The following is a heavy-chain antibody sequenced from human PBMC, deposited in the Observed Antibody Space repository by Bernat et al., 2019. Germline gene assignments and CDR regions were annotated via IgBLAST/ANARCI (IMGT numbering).Heavy chain of an antibody. D-gene: IGHD4-17*01. J-gene: IGHJ6*02. V-gene: IGHV3-33*01. CDR1: KFTFSSYG. CDR3: ARVSLYGAPASGMGV. CDR2: IWYDGSNE. Sequence: QVQVVESGGGVVQPGRSLRLSCEASKFTFSSYGMHWVRQAPGKGLEWVAVIWYDGSNENYADSVKGRFTISRDNSKNTLYLQMNSLRAEDTAVYYCARVSLYGAPASGMGVWGQGTTVTVSS.